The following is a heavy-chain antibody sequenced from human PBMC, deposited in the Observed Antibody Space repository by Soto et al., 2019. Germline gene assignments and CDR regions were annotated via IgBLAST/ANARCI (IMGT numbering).Heavy chain of an antibody. CDR2: ISAYNGNT. Sequence: QVQLVQSGAEVKKPGASVKVSCKASGYTFTSYGISWVRQAPGQGLEWVGWISAYNGNTNYAQKLQGRVTMTTDTSTSTAYMELRSLRSDDTAVYYWARDSYCSGGSCYSGPYYYGMDVWGQGTTVTVSS. J-gene: IGHJ6*02. CDR3: ARDSYCSGGSCYSGPYYYGMDV. D-gene: IGHD2-15*01. CDR1: GYTFTSYG. V-gene: IGHV1-18*01.